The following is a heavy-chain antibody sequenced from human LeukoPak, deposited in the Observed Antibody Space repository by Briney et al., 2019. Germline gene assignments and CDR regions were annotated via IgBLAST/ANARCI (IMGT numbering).Heavy chain of an antibody. CDR1: GFTVSSNY. CDR3: ARGDGVYYYYYGMDV. D-gene: IGHD3-3*01. Sequence: PGGSLRLSCAASGFTVSSNYMSWVRQAPGKGLEWVSVIYSGGSTYYADSVKGRFTISRDNSKNTLYLQMNSLRAEDTAVYYCARGDGVYYYYYGMDVWGQGTTVTVSS. CDR2: IYSGGST. V-gene: IGHV3-53*05. J-gene: IGHJ6*02.